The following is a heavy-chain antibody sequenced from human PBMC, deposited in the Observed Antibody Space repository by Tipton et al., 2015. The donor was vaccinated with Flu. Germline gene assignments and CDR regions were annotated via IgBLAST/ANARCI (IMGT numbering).Heavy chain of an antibody. Sequence: RSLRLSCAASGFTFSSFEMNWVRQAPGKGLEWVAVISSDGSLKYYADSVKGRFTISRDNSKNTLYLQMNSLRAEDTAVYYCAKDSGYDSAFDYWGQGTLVTVSS. J-gene: IGHJ4*02. V-gene: IGHV3-30*18. CDR2: ISSDGSLK. D-gene: IGHD5-12*01. CDR1: GFTFSSFE. CDR3: AKDSGYDSAFDY.